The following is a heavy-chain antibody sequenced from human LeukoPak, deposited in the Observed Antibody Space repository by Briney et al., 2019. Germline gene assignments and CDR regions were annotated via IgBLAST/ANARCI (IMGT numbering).Heavy chain of an antibody. Sequence: GGSLRLSCAASGFTFSSYAMSWVRQAPGKGLEWVSAISGSGGSTYYADSVKGRFTISRDNSKNTLYLQMNSLRAEDTAVYYCAKDLREGYYDSSGYSNWGQGTLVTVSS. CDR2: ISGSGGST. J-gene: IGHJ4*02. D-gene: IGHD3-22*01. V-gene: IGHV3-23*01. CDR1: GFTFSSYA. CDR3: AKDLREGYYDSSGYSN.